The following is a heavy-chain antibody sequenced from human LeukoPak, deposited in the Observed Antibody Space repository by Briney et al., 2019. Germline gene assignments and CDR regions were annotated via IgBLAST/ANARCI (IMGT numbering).Heavy chain of an antibody. J-gene: IGHJ3*02. Sequence: AAVKVSCKASGYTFTGYYMHWVRQAPGQGLEGMGGINPNSGGTNYAPKFPGRVTLPMDTSISTDYMELSRLRSDDTAVYYCARLHGTHNAFDIWGQATMVTVSS. CDR2: INPNSGGT. D-gene: IGHD2-21*01. V-gene: IGHV1-2*07. CDR3: ARLHGTHNAFDI. CDR1: GYTFTGYY.